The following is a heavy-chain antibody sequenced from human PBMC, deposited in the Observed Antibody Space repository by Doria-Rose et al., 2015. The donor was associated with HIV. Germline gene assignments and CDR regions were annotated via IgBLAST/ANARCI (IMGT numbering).Heavy chain of an antibody. CDR3: ARIKSSRWYHKYYFDF. CDR2: IFSDDER. Sequence: SGSVLVKPTETLTLTCTVSGVSLSSPGMGVSWIRQPPGKALEWLAKIFSDDERSYKTSLKSRLTISRGTSKSQVVLTMTDMDPVDTATYYCARIKSSRWYHKYYFDFWGQGTLVIVSA. J-gene: IGHJ4*02. V-gene: IGHV2-26*01. D-gene: IGHD6-13*01. CDR1: GVSLSSPGMG.